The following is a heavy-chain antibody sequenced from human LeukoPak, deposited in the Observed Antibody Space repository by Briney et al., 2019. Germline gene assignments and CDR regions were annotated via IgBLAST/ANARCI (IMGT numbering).Heavy chain of an antibody. V-gene: IGHV1-18*01. D-gene: IGHD6-13*01. Sequence: GASVKVSCKASGYTFTSYGISWVRQAPGQGLEWMGWISAYNGNTNYAQKLQGRVTMTTDTSTSTAYMELRSLGSDDTAVYYCARQQLVFSYYYYMDVWGKGTTVTISS. CDR2: ISAYNGNT. CDR3: ARQQLVFSYYYYMDV. CDR1: GYTFTSYG. J-gene: IGHJ6*03.